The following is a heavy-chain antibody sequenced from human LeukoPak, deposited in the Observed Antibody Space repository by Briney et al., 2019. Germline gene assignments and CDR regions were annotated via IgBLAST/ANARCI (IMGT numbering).Heavy chain of an antibody. Sequence: KSGESLKISRKGSGYSFTSYWIGWVRQMPGKGLEWMGIIYPGDSDTRYSPSFQGQVTISADKSISTAYLQWSSLKASDTAMYYCARSMVRGVIRVYFDYWGQGTLVTVSS. J-gene: IGHJ4*02. D-gene: IGHD3-10*01. CDR3: ARSMVRGVIRVYFDY. V-gene: IGHV5-51*01. CDR2: IYPGDSDT. CDR1: GYSFTSYW.